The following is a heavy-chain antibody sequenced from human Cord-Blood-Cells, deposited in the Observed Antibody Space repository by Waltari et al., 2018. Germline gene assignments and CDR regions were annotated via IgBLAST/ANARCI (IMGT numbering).Heavy chain of an antibody. J-gene: IGHJ4*02. V-gene: IGHV4-59*01. D-gene: IGHD3-9*01. CDR3: ARVLTGYLYYFDY. CDR2: IYYSGST. CDR1: GGSISSYY. Sequence: QVQLQESGPGLVKPSETLSLTCTVSGGSISSYYWSWIRQPPGKGLEWIGYIYYSGSTNFHPSLQSRVTISVDTSKNQFSLKLSSVTAADTAVYYCARVLTGYLYYFDYWGQGTLVTVSS.